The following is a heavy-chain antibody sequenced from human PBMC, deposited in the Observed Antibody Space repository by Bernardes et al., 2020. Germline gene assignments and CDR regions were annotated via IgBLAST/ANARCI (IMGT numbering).Heavy chain of an antibody. D-gene: IGHD3-3*01. CDR3: ARAGFLEWLQYYYYMDV. J-gene: IGHJ6*03. CDR1: GFTFSSHW. Sequence: GGSLRLSCPASGFTFSSHWLSWVRQAPGKGLEWVANIKQDGSEKYYVDSVKGRFTISRDNAKNSLYLQMNSLRAEDTAVYYCARAGFLEWLQYYYYMDVWGKGNTVTVSS. CDR2: IKQDGSEK. V-gene: IGHV3-7*04.